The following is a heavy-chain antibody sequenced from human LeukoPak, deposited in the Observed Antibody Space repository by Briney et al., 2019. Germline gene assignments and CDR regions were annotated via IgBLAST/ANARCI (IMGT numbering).Heavy chain of an antibody. D-gene: IGHD5-18*01. CDR1: GFTFSSYG. J-gene: IGHJ4*02. Sequence: GGSLRLPCAASGFTFSSYGMHWVRQAPGKGLEWVAVISYDGSNKYYADSVKGRFTISRDNSKNTLYLQMNSLRAEDTAVYYCAKEGGYSYGDYFDYWGQGTLVTVSS. CDR2: ISYDGSNK. CDR3: AKEGGYSYGDYFDY. V-gene: IGHV3-30*18.